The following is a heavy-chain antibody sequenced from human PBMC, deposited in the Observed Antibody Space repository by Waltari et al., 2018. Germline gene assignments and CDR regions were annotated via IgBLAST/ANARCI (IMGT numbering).Heavy chain of an antibody. CDR3: ARLGTLEMATITGGNWFDP. CDR1: GYSISSGYY. J-gene: IGHJ5*02. V-gene: IGHV4-38-2*01. Sequence: QVQLQESGPGLVKPSETLSLTCAVSGYSISSGYYWGWIRQPPGKGLEWIGSIYHIGSTYYNPSLKSRVTISVDTSKNQFSLKLSSVTAADTAVYYCARLGTLEMATITGGNWFDPWGQGTLVTVSS. D-gene: IGHD5-12*01. CDR2: IYHIGST.